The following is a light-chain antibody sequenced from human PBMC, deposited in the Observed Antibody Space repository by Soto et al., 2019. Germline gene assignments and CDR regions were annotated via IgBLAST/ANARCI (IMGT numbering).Light chain of an antibody. CDR1: SSNIGAGYD. CDR2: GNS. Sequence: QSVLTQPPSVSGAPGQRVTISCTGSSSNIGAGYDVHWYQQLPGTAPKLLIYGNSNRPSGVPDRFSGSKSGTSASLAITGHQAEDEADYYCQSYDSSLSGVVFGGGTKLTVL. J-gene: IGLJ2*01. CDR3: QSYDSSLSGVV. V-gene: IGLV1-40*01.